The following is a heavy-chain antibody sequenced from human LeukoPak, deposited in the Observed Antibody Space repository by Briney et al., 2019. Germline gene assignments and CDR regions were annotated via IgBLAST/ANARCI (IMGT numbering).Heavy chain of an antibody. Sequence: GGSLRLPCAVRGLTFNRKATSWASQAPGKGLEWVSRHWGCVDKTGYAVNVKGRFTITRDNSKDMLHVQVSSLTGEDTALDCCVRRGDASSGWGDHDYGGQGALVTVSS. D-gene: IGHD6-19*01. V-gene: IGHV3-23*01. CDR1: GLTFNRKA. CDR3: VRRGDASSGWGDHDY. CDR2: HWGCVDKT. J-gene: IGHJ4*02.